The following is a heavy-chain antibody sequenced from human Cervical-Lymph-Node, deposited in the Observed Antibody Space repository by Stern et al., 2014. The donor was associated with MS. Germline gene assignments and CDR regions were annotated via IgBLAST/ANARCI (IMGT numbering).Heavy chain of an antibody. CDR3: ARDRYSSGWYPSYFDY. CDR2: ISSSSSYI. CDR1: GFTFSSYS. Sequence: EVQLVESGGGLVKPGGSLRLSCAASGFTFSSYSMNWVRQAPGKGLEWVSSISSSSSYIYYADSVKGRFTISRDNAKNSLYLQMNSLRAEDTAVYYCARDRYSSGWYPSYFDYWGQGTLVTVSS. D-gene: IGHD6-19*01. V-gene: IGHV3-21*01. J-gene: IGHJ4*02.